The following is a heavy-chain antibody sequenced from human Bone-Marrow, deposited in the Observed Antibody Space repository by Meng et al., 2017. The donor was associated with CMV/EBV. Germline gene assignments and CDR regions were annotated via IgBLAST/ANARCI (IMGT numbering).Heavy chain of an antibody. D-gene: IGHD4-23*01. V-gene: IGHV3-74*01. CDR2: IDIDGSST. CDR3: ASGNSHAFDI. Sequence: GESLKISCAASGFTFNNYWMHWVRQVPGKGLVWVSRIDIDGSSTTYADSVKGRFTVSRDNAKNTLSLQMNSLRAEDTAVYYCASGNSHAFDIWGQGTMVPVSS. J-gene: IGHJ3*02. CDR1: GFTFNNYW.